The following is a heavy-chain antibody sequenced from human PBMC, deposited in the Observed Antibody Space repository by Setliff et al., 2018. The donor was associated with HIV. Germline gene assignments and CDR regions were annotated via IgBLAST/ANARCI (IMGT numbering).Heavy chain of an antibody. J-gene: IGHJ3*02. V-gene: IGHV1-69*10. D-gene: IGHD3-16*01. CDR1: GGFLSNNG. CDR3: ATDSGVVPPRTLDI. CDR2: VTPALYLI. Sequence: GASVKVSCKTSGGFLSNNGIAWVRQAPGQGLEWMGGVTPALYLITHAEKFQSRVTFTTDDSTSSVYMELSSLRSDDTATYYCATDSGVVPPRTLDIWGQGTVVTVSS.